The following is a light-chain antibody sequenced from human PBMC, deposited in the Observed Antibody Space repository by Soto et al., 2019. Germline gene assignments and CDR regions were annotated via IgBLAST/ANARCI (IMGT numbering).Light chain of an antibody. CDR2: SNH. Sequence: QSVLTQPPSASGTPGQGVTISCSGSSSNIGSNYVYWYQQLPGTAPKLLIYSNHQRPSGVPDRFSGSKSGTSASLAISGLRSEDEADYYCATWDDSLSGRVFGGGTKLTVL. J-gene: IGLJ3*02. V-gene: IGLV1-47*02. CDR3: ATWDDSLSGRV. CDR1: SSNIGSNY.